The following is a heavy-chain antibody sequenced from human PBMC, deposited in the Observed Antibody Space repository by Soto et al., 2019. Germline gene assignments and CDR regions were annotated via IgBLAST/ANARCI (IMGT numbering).Heavy chain of an antibody. CDR3: AREIPLDSVVTAMHDAFDI. CDR2: IIPIFGTA. CDR1: GGTFSSYA. Sequence: GASVKVSCKASGGTFSSYAISWVRQAPGQGLEWMGGIIPIFGTANYAQKFQGRVTITADESTSTAYMELSSLRSEDTAVYYCAREIPLDSVVTAMHDAFDIWGQGTMVTVSS. D-gene: IGHD2-21*02. J-gene: IGHJ3*02. V-gene: IGHV1-69*13.